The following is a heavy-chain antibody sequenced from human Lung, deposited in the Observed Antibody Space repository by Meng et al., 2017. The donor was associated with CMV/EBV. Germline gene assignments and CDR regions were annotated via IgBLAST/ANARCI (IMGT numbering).Heavy chain of an antibody. Sequence: SXTLSLXCTLSGGFISRGGYYWSWIRQHPGKGLEWIGYIYYSGSTYYNPSLKSRVTISVDTSKNQFSLKLSSVTAADTAVYYCASKPDYYGSGSYYYYGMDVWXQGTTVTVSS. CDR1: GGFISRGGYY. V-gene: IGHV4-31*03. CDR2: IYYSGST. D-gene: IGHD3-10*01. J-gene: IGHJ6*02. CDR3: ASKPDYYGSGSYYYYGMDV.